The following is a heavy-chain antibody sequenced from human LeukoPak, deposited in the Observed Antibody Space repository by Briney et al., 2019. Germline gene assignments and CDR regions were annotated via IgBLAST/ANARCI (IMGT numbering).Heavy chain of an antibody. CDR1: GGSISSSNW. J-gene: IGHJ4*02. CDR2: IYHSGSN. Sequence: SETLSLTCAVSGGSISSSNWWSWVSQPPGKGLEWIGEIYHSGSNNYNPSLKSRVTISVDTSKNQFSLKLSSVTAADTAVYYCARVESSSWYEDYWGQGTLVTVSS. CDR3: ARVESSSWYEDY. D-gene: IGHD6-13*01. V-gene: IGHV4-4*02.